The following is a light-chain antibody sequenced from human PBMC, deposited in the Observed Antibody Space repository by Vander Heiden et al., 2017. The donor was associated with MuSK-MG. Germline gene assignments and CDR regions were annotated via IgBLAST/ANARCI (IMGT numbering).Light chain of an antibody. CDR3: QQCYGTPCT. CDR1: QSISSY. CDR2: AAS. J-gene: IGKJ2*02. Sequence: DIQMTQSPSSLSASVGDRVTITCLASQSISSYLNWYQQKPGNAPKLLIYAASSLQSGVPSRFSGSGSGTDFTLTISSLQPEDFATYYCQQCYGTPCTFGHGTKVEIK. V-gene: IGKV1-39*01.